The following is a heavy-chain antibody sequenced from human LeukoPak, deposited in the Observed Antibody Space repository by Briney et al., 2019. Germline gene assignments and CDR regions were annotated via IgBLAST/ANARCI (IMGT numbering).Heavy chain of an antibody. CDR3: ARADVVVVAPYFDY. CDR1: GGSISSGGYY. D-gene: IGHD2-15*01. J-gene: IGHJ4*02. CDR2: IYYSGST. Sequence: SQTLSLTCTVSGGSISSGGYYWSWIRQHPGKGLGWIGYIYYSGSTYYNPSLKSRVTISVDTSKNQFSLKLSSVTAADTAVYYCARADVVVVAPYFDYWGQGTLVTVSS. V-gene: IGHV4-31*03.